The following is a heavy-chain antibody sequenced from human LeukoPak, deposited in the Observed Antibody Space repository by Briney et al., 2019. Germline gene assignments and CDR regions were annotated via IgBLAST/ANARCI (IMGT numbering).Heavy chain of an antibody. Sequence: GGSLRLSCSASGFTFSSYSMNWVRQAPGKGLEWVSYISSSSSTIYYADSVKGRFTISRDNAKNSLYLQMNSLRAEDTAVYYCASDIVVVPAATYYWGQGTLVTVSS. CDR2: ISSSSSTI. D-gene: IGHD2-2*01. CDR3: ASDIVVVPAATYY. J-gene: IGHJ4*02. V-gene: IGHV3-48*01. CDR1: GFTFSSYS.